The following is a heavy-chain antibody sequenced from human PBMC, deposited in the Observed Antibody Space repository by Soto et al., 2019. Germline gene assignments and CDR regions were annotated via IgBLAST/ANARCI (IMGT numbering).Heavy chain of an antibody. CDR3: ARSDYDFWSGPASVYNWCDP. CDR1: GFTFSSYG. D-gene: IGHD3-3*01. CDR2: IWYDGSNK. J-gene: IGHJ5*02. V-gene: IGHV3-33*01. Sequence: QVQLVESGGGVVQPGRSLRLSCAASGFTFSSYGMHWVRQAPGKGLEWVAVIWYDGSNKYYADSVKGRFTISRDNSKNTLYLQMNSRRAEDTAVYYCARSDYDFWSGPASVYNWCDPWGQGTLVTVSS.